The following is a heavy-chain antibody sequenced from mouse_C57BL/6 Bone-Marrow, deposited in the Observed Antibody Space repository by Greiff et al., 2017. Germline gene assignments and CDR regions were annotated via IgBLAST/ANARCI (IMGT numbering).Heavy chain of an antibody. J-gene: IGHJ2*01. CDR1: GFNIKDDY. CDR2: IDPENGDT. CDR3: TLITTVPYYFDY. Sequence: EVQLQQSGAELVRPGASVKLSCTASGFNIKDDYMPWVKQRPEQGLEWIGWIDPENGDTEYASKFQGKATITADTSSNTAYLQISSLTSEDTAVYYCTLITTVPYYFDYWGQGTTLTVSS. V-gene: IGHV14-4*01. D-gene: IGHD1-1*01.